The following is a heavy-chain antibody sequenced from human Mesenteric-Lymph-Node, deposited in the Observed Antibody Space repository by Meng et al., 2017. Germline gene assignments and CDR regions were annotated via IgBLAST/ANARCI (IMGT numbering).Heavy chain of an antibody. Sequence: SLKISCAASGFTFGAYAMHWVRQAPGKGLEWVSGISWNSGSIGYADSVKGRFTLSRDNAKNSLYLQMNSLRAEDMALYYCAKDRGSVPYYGMDVWGQGTTVTVSS. D-gene: IGHD3-10*01. CDR3: AKDRGSVPYYGMDV. V-gene: IGHV3-9*03. J-gene: IGHJ6*02. CDR1: GFTFGAYA. CDR2: ISWNSGSI.